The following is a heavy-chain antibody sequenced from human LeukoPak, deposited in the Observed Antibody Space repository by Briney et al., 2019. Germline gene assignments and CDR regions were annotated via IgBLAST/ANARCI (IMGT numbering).Heavy chain of an antibody. CDR3: AKSPYRFDALDI. Sequence: GGSLRLSCAASGFTFSTYDMSWVRQAPGKGLEWVSFISGRGISTYYADSVKGRFTISRDNSKNTLYLQMNSLRAEDTAVYYCAKSPYRFDALDIWGQGTMVTVSS. CDR1: GFTFSTYD. J-gene: IGHJ3*02. CDR2: ISGRGIST. V-gene: IGHV3-23*01. D-gene: IGHD3-16*02.